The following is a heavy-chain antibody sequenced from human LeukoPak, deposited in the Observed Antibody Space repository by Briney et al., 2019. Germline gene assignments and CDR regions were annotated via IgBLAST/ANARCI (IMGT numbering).Heavy chain of an antibody. CDR1: GGSFSGYY. D-gene: IGHD2-2*01. CDR3: ARGRGSRPLGGYYGMDV. J-gene: IGHJ6*02. Sequence: PSETLSLTCAVYGGSFSGYYWSWIRPPPGKGLEWIGEINHSGSTNYNPSLKSRVTISVDTSKNQFSLKLSSVTAADTAVYYCARGRGSRPLGGYYGMDVWGQGTTVTVSS. CDR2: INHSGST. V-gene: IGHV4-34*01.